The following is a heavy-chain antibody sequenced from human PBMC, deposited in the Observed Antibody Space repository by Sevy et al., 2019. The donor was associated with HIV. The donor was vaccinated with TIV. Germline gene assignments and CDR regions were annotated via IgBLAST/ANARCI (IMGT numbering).Heavy chain of an antibody. Sequence: ASVKVSCKASGYTFTGYYMHWVRQAPGQGLEWMGWINPNSGGTNYAQKFQGRVTMTRDTSISTAYMELSRLRSDDTAVYYCARGRDYYDSSGEIDCWGQGTLVTVSS. V-gene: IGHV1-2*02. CDR3: ARGRDYYDSSGEIDC. J-gene: IGHJ4*02. D-gene: IGHD3-22*01. CDR1: GYTFTGYY. CDR2: INPNSGGT.